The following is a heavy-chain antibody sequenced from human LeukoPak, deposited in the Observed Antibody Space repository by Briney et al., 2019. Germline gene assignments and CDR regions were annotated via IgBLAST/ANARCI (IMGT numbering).Heavy chain of an antibody. CDR3: ARSGPGSYYRDYNYMDV. V-gene: IGHV5-51*01. CDR1: GYSFTSYW. J-gene: IGHJ6*03. D-gene: IGHD3-10*01. CDR2: IYPGDSDT. Sequence: GESLKISCKGSGYSFTSYWIGWVRQMPGKGLEWMGIIYPGDSDTKYSPSFQGQVTISADKSISTAYLQWSSLKASDTAMYYCARSGPGSYYRDYNYMDVWGKGTTVTVSS.